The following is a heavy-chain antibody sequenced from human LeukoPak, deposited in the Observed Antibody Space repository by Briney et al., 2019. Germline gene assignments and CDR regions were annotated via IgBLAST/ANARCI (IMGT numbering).Heavy chain of an antibody. CDR1: GFTFGDHA. V-gene: IGHV3-49*04. J-gene: IGHJ6*02. Sequence: GGSLRLSCTASGFTFGDHAMRWGRRAPGGGREWGSFIRSKTYGGATKYAASGKGRFTISREDSNSIAYLQMNSLKPADTAVYFCSRGPIQLWLHSGMDVWGQGTTVIVSS. CDR3: SRGPIQLWLHSGMDV. D-gene: IGHD5-18*01. CDR2: IRSKTYGGAT.